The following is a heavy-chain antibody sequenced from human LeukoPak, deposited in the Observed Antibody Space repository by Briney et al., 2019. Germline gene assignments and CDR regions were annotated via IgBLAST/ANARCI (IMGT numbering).Heavy chain of an antibody. CDR3: ARGFPPRRNYDSSGYYSYYFDY. Sequence: ASVKVSCKASGYTFTSYGISWVRQAPGQGLEWMGWISAYNGNTKHAQKVQGRVTMTTDTSTSTAYMELRSLRSDDTAVYYCARGFPPRRNYDSSGYYSYYFDYWGEGTLVTVSS. CDR1: GYTFTSYG. V-gene: IGHV1-18*01. CDR2: ISAYNGNT. J-gene: IGHJ4*02. D-gene: IGHD3-22*01.